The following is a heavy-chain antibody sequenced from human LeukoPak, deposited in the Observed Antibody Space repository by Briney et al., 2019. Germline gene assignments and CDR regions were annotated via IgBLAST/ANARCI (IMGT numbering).Heavy chain of an antibody. CDR3: ARLRGPDYYDSSGYSN. CDR1: GSGFTFNNYW. Sequence: GGSLRLSCAASGSGFTFNNYWMHWVRQAPGKGLVWVSRINADGSTTSYADSVKGRFTISRDSSKNTLYLQMNSLRAEDTAVYYCARLRGPDYYDSSGYSNWGQGTLVTVSS. V-gene: IGHV3-74*01. CDR2: INADGSTT. D-gene: IGHD3-22*01. J-gene: IGHJ4*02.